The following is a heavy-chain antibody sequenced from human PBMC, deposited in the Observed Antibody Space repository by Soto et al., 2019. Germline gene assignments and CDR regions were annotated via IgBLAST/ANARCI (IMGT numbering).Heavy chain of an antibody. CDR2: INPSGST. CDR3: ARGGRGGIAAAGTGWFGP. CDR1: GGSFSGYY. Sequence: QVQLQQWGAGLLKPSETLSLTCAVYGGSFSGYYWSWIRQPPGKGLEWIGEINPSGSTYYNPSIKSRVPISVDTSKNQFSLKLRSGTAADTAVYYCARGGRGGIAAAGTGWFGPWGQGTLVTVSS. D-gene: IGHD6-13*01. V-gene: IGHV4-34*01. J-gene: IGHJ5*02.